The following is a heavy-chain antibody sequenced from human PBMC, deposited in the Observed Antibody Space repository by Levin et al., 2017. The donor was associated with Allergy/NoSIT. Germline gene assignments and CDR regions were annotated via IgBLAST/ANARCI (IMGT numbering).Heavy chain of an antibody. D-gene: IGHD1-1*01. CDR2: IIPILGIA. V-gene: IGHV1-69*04. Sequence: SVKVSCKASGGTFSSYAISWVRQAPGQGLEWMGRIIPILGIANYAQKFQGRVTITADKSTSTAYMELSSLRSEDTAVYYCARYEGTTRAFDSWGQGTMVTVSS. CDR1: GGTFSSYA. J-gene: IGHJ3*02. CDR3: ARYEGTTRAFDS.